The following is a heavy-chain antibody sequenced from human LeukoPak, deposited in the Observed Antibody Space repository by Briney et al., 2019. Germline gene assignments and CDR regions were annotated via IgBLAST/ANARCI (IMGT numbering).Heavy chain of an antibody. Sequence: GGSLRLSCAASGFTFSSYWMHWVRQAPGKGLVWVSRINSDGSSTSYADSVKGRFTISRDNAKNSLYLQMNSLRAEDTAVYYCARGVRGVINQPHPPYYYYYMDVWGKGTTVTISS. V-gene: IGHV3-74*01. CDR3: ARGVRGVINQPHPPYYYYYMDV. CDR2: INSDGSST. D-gene: IGHD3-10*02. CDR1: GFTFSSYW. J-gene: IGHJ6*03.